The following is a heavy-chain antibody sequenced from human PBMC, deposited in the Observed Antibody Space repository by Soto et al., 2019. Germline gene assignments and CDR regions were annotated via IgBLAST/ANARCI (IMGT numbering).Heavy chain of an antibody. D-gene: IGHD4-17*01. CDR1: GYTFTSYA. CDR2: INAGNGNT. Sequence: ASVRVSCKASGYTFTSYAMHWVRQAPGQRLEWMGWINAGNGNTKYSQKLQGRVTITRDTSASTAYMELSSLRSEDTAVYYCATTVTTAFDYWGQGTLVTVSS. CDR3: ATTVTTAFDY. J-gene: IGHJ4*02. V-gene: IGHV1-3*01.